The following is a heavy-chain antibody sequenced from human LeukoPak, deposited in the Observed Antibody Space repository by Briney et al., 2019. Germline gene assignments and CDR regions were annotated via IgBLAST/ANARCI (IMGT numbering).Heavy chain of an antibody. Sequence: SETLSLTCTVSGDSISSSSYYWAWIRLPPGKWLEWIGMVSKSGSTYHNPSLESRVTISVDTSRNRFSLKLTSVTAADTAVFYCANLLSGYFHYWGQGTLVTVSS. CDR1: GDSISSSSYY. V-gene: IGHV4-39*01. J-gene: IGHJ1*01. CDR3: ANLLSGYFHY. CDR2: VSKSGST.